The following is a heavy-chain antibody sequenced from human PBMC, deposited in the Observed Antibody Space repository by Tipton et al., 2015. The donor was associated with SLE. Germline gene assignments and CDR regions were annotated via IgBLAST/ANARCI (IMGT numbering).Heavy chain of an antibody. D-gene: IGHD2-21*01. CDR3: PRAPQGLIATRGLDLLP. J-gene: IGHJ1*01. V-gene: IGHV1-69*01. Sequence: QSGAEVKKPGSSVKVSCKASGGTFSSYAISWVRQAPGQGLEWMGGIIPIFGTANYAQKFQGSVTITADESTSTAYMELSSLRSGGPAVYYRPRAPQGLIATRGLDLLPWGQGSLVTASS. CDR1: GGTFSSYA. CDR2: IIPIFGTA.